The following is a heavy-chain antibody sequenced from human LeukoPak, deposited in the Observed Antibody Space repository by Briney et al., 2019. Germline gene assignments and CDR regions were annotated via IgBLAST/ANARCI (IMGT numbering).Heavy chain of an antibody. J-gene: IGHJ4*02. CDR1: GGSISSYY. Sequence: PSETLSLTCTVSGGSISSYYWSWIRQPPGKGLEWIGYIYYSGSTNYNPSLKSRVTMSVDTSKNQFSLKLSSVTAADTAVYYCARGPSVFDYWGQGTLVTVSS. V-gene: IGHV4-59*12. CDR2: IYYSGST. CDR3: ARGPSVFDY.